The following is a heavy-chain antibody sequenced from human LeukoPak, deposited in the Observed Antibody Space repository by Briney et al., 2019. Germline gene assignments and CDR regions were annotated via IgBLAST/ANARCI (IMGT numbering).Heavy chain of an antibody. Sequence: GGSLRLSCAASGFTFSSYAMHWVRQAPGKGLEYVSAISSNGGSTYYANSVKGRFTISRDNSKNTLYLQMGSLRAEDMAVYYCARVGVNPNDAFDLWGQGTMVTVSS. J-gene: IGHJ3*01. CDR1: GFTFSSYA. CDR3: ARVGVNPNDAFDL. V-gene: IGHV3-64*01. CDR2: ISSNGGST.